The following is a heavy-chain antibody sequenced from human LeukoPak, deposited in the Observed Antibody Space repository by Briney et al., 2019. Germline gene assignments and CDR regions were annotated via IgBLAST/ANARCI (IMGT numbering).Heavy chain of an antibody. CDR2: ITSSSSSI. V-gene: IGHV3-21*01. Sequence: GGSLRLSCAASGFAFSTYTMSWVRQAPGKGLEWVSCITSSSSSISYADSVRGRFTITRDNAKNSLYLQMNSLRAEDTAVYSCVRVEDWGAAGNRLDYWGQGTLVTVSS. CDR3: VRVEDWGAAGNRLDY. J-gene: IGHJ4*02. D-gene: IGHD6-13*01. CDR1: GFAFSTYT.